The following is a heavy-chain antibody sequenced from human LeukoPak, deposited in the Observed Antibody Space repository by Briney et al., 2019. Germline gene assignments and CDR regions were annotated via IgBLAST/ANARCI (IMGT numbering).Heavy chain of an antibody. Sequence: SQTLSLTCTVSGGSISSGDYYWSWIRQPPGKGLEWIGYIYYSGSTYYNPSLKSRVTISVDTSKNQFSLKLNSVTAADTAVYYCARGVFGAYFDYWGLGALVTVSS. D-gene: IGHD3-10*01. CDR2: IYYSGST. J-gene: IGHJ4*02. CDR3: ARGVFGAYFDY. V-gene: IGHV4-30-4*01. CDR1: GGSISSGDYY.